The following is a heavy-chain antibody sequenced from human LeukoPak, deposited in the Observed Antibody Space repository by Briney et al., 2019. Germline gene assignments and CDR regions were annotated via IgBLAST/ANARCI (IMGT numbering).Heavy chain of an antibody. CDR1: GYTFTSYD. CDR2: MNPNSGST. J-gene: IGHJ4*02. V-gene: IGHV1-8*01. Sequence: ASVKVSCKASGYTFTSYDINWVRQATGQGLEWMGWMNPNSGSTSYAQKFQGRVTITADESTSTAYMELSSLRSEDTAVYYCARGVLWFGEPGAFGYWGQGTLVTVSS. D-gene: IGHD3-10*01. CDR3: ARGVLWFGEPGAFGY.